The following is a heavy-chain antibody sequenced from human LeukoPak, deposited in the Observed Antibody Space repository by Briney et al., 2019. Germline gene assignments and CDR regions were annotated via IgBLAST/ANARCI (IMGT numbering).Heavy chain of an antibody. Sequence: SETLSLTCTDSGGSVSSGSYYWGCIRQPPGKGLEWLGYIYYSGSTNYNPTLKSRVTISVDTSKNQFSLKLSSVTAADTAVYYCARVGVNYYDSSGYYLGWYFDLWGRGTLVTVSS. J-gene: IGHJ2*01. CDR3: ARVGVNYYDSSGYYLGWYFDL. CDR2: IYYSGST. CDR1: GGSVSSGSYY. V-gene: IGHV4-61*01. D-gene: IGHD3-22*01.